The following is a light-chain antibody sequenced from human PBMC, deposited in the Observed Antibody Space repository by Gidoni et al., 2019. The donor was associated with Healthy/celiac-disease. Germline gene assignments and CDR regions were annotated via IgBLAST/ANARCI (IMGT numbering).Light chain of an antibody. J-gene: IGKJ1*01. CDR2: AAS. V-gene: IGKV1-39*01. CDR3: QQSYSTPLP. CDR1: QSISRY. Sequence: DSQMTQPPSSLSASVGDRVTLTCRASQSISRYLNWYQQKPGQAPKLLIYAASSLQSGVPARFSGSGAGTDFTLTISSLQPEDFATYYCQQSYSTPLPFGQGTKVES.